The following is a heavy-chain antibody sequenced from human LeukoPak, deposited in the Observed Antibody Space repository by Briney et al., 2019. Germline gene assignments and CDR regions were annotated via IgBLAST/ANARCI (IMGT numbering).Heavy chain of an antibody. J-gene: IGHJ3*02. CDR3: AGGSSLGAFDI. Sequence: GGSLRLSCAASGFTFSSYDMHWVRQATGKGLEWVSAIGTAGDTYYPGSVKGRFTISRENAKNSLYLQMNSLRAGDTAVYYCAGGSSLGAFDIWGQGTMATVSS. D-gene: IGHD3-16*01. V-gene: IGHV3-13*01. CDR2: IGTAGDT. CDR1: GFTFSSYD.